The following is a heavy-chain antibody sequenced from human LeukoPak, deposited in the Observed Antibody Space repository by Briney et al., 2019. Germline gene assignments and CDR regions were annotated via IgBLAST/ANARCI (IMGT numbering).Heavy chain of an antibody. V-gene: IGHV3-30*04. CDR1: GFTFSSYA. CDR2: ISYDGSNK. CDR3: ARKGIAAAGVKPFDY. Sequence: PGRSLRLSYAASGFTFSSYAMHWVRQAPGKGLEWVAVISYDGSNKYYADSVKGRFTISRDNSKNTLYLQMNSLRAEDTAVYYCARKGIAAAGVKPFDYWGQGTLVTVSS. D-gene: IGHD6-13*01. J-gene: IGHJ4*02.